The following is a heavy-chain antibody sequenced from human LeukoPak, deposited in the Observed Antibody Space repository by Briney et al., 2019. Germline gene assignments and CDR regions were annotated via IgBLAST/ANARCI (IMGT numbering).Heavy chain of an antibody. J-gene: IGHJ4*02. CDR2: IYRGGST. V-gene: IGHV3-66*01. D-gene: IGHD2-2*01. Sequence: PGGSLRLSCAASGFTVSSNYMSWVRQAPGKGLEWVSVIYRGGSTYYADSVKGRFTISRDNSKNTLYLQMNSLRAEDTAVYYCASGRTDIVIVPATLRNYYFDYWGQGTLVTVSS. CDR1: GFTVSSNY. CDR3: ASGRTDIVIVPATLRNYYFDY.